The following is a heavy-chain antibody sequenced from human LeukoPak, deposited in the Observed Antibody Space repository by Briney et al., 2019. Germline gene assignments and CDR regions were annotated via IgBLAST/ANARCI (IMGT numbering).Heavy chain of an antibody. D-gene: IGHD2-15*01. V-gene: IGHV4-34*01. J-gene: IGHJ6*03. CDR1: GGSFSGYY. Sequence: SETLSLTCAVYGGSFSGYYWRWMRQPPGKGLEGIGEINHSGSTNYNPSLKSRVTISVDTSKNQFSLKLSSVTAADTAVYYCAREVGYCSGGSCYSPYYYYYYYMDVWGKGTTVTVSS. CDR3: AREVGYCSGGSCYSPYYYYYYYMDV. CDR2: INHSGST.